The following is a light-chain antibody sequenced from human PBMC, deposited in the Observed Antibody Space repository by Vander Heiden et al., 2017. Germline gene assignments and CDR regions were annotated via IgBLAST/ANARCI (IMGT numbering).Light chain of an antibody. Sequence: NFMLTQPHSVSESPGKTVTISCTRSSGSIASNYVQWYQQRPGSSPTTVIYEDKLRPSGVPDRFSGSIDSSSNSASLTISGLKTEDEADYYCQSYDSDNQVFGGGTKLTVL. CDR1: SGSIASNY. J-gene: IGLJ3*02. CDR2: EDK. CDR3: QSYDSDNQV. V-gene: IGLV6-57*01.